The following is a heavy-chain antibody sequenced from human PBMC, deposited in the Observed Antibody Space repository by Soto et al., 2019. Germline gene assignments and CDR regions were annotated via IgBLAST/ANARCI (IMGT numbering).Heavy chain of an antibody. V-gene: IGHV1-2*02. CDR1: GYTFTGYY. D-gene: IGHD2-15*01. CDR3: ARERDIVVVVAATRFDY. CDR2: INPNSGGT. J-gene: IGHJ4*02. Sequence: ASVKVSCKASGYTFTGYYMHWVRQAPGQGLEWMGWINPNSGGTNYAQKFQGRVTMTRETSISTAYMELSRLRSDDTAVYYCARERDIVVVVAATRFDYWGQGTLVTVSS.